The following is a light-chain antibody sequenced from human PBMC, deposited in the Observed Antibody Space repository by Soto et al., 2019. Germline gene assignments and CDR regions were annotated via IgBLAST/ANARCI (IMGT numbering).Light chain of an antibody. CDR2: GAS. V-gene: IGKV3-20*01. CDR3: QQSYSPPPIT. Sequence: EIVMTQSPASLSVSPGERATLSCRASQSVSSSYLAWYQQKPGQAPRLLIYGASSRATGIPDRFSGSGSGTDFTLTISSLQPEDFATYYCQQSYSPPPITFGQGTRLEIK. CDR1: QSVSSSY. J-gene: IGKJ5*01.